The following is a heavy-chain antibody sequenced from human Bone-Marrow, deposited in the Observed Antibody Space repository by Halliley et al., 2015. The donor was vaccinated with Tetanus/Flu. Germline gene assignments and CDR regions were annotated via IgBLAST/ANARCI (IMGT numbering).Heavy chain of an antibody. Sequence: EWMGYIDYSGSTSYSPSLKSRVTMSVDTSNNQFSLNVASVTAADTAVYYCAREKYGSGSTDYWGQGTLVTVSS. D-gene: IGHD3-10*01. V-gene: IGHV4-59*01. J-gene: IGHJ4*02. CDR2: IDYSGST. CDR3: AREKYGSGSTDY.